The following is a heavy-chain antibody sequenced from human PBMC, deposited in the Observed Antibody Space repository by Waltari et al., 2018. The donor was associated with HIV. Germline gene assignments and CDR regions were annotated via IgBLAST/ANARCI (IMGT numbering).Heavy chain of an antibody. CDR2: IASGRPYLE. Sequence: EVQLAESGGGLVMAGGSLRLSCAASGFDFTSYTMMWIRQAPGKGLEWVASIASGRPYLEYVAGSMKGRVTISRDESEESVFLHMTSRRVEDTAVYFCARGRYGDFWYADVWGRGTLVSV. D-gene: IGHD3-9*01. J-gene: IGHJ2*01. CDR1: GFDFTSYT. V-gene: IGHV3-21*02. CDR3: ARGRYGDFWYADV.